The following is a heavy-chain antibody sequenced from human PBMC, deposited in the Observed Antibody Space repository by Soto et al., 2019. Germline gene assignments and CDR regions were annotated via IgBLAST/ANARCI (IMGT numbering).Heavy chain of an antibody. CDR2: INHSGST. D-gene: IGHD6-13*01. CDR3: ARLSTRIAAAGTYNY. Sequence: QVQLQQWGAGLLKPSETLSLTCAVYGGSFSGYYWSWIRQPPGKGLEWIGEINHSGSTNYNPSLKSRVTISVDTSKNQFSLRLSSVTSADTAVYYCARLSTRIAAAGTYNYWGQGTLVTVSS. CDR1: GGSFSGYY. V-gene: IGHV4-34*01. J-gene: IGHJ4*02.